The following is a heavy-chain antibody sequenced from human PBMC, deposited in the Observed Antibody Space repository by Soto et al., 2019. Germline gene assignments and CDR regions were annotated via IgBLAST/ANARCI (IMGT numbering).Heavy chain of an antibody. Sequence: EVHLVESGGGLVQPGGSLRLSCAASGFTVSSKYMSWVRQAPGKGLEWVSLIQSGGPTYYADSVKGRFTIPRDTSENTLHLQMDSLRAEDTAVYYCARDDVLCDGGRCYGVPLDVWGKGTTLTVSS. CDR2: IQSGGPT. V-gene: IGHV3-66*01. CDR3: ARDDVLCDGGRCYGVPLDV. CDR1: GFTVSSKY. J-gene: IGHJ6*04. D-gene: IGHD2-15*01.